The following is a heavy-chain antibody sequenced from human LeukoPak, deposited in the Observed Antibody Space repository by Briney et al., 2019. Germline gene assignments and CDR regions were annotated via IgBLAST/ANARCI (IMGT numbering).Heavy chain of an antibody. J-gene: IGHJ4*02. V-gene: IGHV5-51*01. CDR2: IYPDDSDA. D-gene: IGHD4-23*01. Sequence: GDSLKISCKGSGYTFPTYWIGWVRQMPGKGLEWMGIIYPDDSDAKYSPSFQGQVTISVDKSTSTAYLQWSSLKASDTAMYYCARQTTTAVPFDYWGQGTLVTVSS. CDR3: ARQTTTAVPFDY. CDR1: GYTFPTYW.